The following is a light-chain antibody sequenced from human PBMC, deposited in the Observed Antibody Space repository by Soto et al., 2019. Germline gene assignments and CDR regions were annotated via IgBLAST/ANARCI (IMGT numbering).Light chain of an antibody. V-gene: IGLV2-14*01. CDR1: SSDVGGYNY. Sequence: QSALTQPASVSGSPGQSITISCTGTSSDVGGYNYVSWYQQHPGKAPKLMIYDVSNRPSGVSNRFSGSKSGNTASLTISGLQVEDEAEYYYSSYTSSSTPGVFGGVTKLTVL. J-gene: IGLJ2*01. CDR3: SSYTSSSTPGV. CDR2: DVS.